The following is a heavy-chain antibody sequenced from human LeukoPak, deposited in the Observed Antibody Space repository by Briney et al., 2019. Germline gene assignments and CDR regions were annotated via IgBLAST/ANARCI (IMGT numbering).Heavy chain of an antibody. CDR1: GFTFSSYE. CDR3: AKAQKTRGYYYGSGKTPDFDY. J-gene: IGHJ4*02. Sequence: PGGSLRLSCAASGFTFSSYEMNWVRQAPGKGLEWVSYISSSGSTIYYADSVKGRFTISRDNAKNSLYLQMNSLRAEDTAVYYCAKAQKTRGYYYGSGKTPDFDYWGQGTLVTVSS. D-gene: IGHD3-10*01. CDR2: ISSSGSTI. V-gene: IGHV3-48*03.